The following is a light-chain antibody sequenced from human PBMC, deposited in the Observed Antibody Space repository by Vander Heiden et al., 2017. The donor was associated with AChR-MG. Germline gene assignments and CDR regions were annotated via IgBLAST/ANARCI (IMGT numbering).Light chain of an antibody. CDR2: EGS. J-gene: IGLJ2*01. Sequence: QSALTQPASVSGSPGQSITISCTGTSRDVGSYNLVSWYQLHPGKAPKLIIYEGSKRPSGVSNRFSASKSGNTASLTISGLQAEDEADYYCSSYAGSTTAVLLGGGTKLTVL. CDR1: SRDVGSYNL. V-gene: IGLV2-23*01. CDR3: SSYAGSTTAVL.